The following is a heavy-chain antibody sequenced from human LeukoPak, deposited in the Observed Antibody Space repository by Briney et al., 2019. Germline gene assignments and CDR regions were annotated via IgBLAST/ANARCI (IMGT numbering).Heavy chain of an antibody. V-gene: IGHV3-15*01. Sequence: GGSLRLSCAASGFTFSNAWMSWVRQAPGKGLEWVGRIKSKTDGGTTDYAAPVKGRFTISRDDSKNTLYLQMNSLKTEDTAVYYCTTDPLSNPTGTSSVGAFDIWGQGTMVTVSS. CDR1: GFTFSNAW. CDR3: TTDPLSNPTGTSSVGAFDI. J-gene: IGHJ3*02. CDR2: IKSKTDGGTT. D-gene: IGHD1-7*01.